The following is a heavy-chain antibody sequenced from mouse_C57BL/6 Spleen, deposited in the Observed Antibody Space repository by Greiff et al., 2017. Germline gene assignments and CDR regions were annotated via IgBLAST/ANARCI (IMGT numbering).Heavy chain of an antibody. CDR1: GYTFTSYW. CDR2: INPSSGYS. V-gene: IGHV1-7*01. Sequence: QVQLKQSGAELAKPGASVKLSCKASGYTFTSYWMHWVKQRPGQGLEWIGYINPSSGYSKTNQKFKDKATLTADKSSGTAYMQLSSLTYEDYAVYYCARDVGYAMDYWGQGTSVTVSS. CDR3: ARDVGYAMDY. J-gene: IGHJ4*01.